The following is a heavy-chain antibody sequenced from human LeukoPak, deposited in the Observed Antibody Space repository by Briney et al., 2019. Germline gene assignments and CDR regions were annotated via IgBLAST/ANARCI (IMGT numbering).Heavy chain of an antibody. Sequence: GGSLRLSCTASGFTFGDYAFSWVRQAPGKGLQWVTFIRSKTHGGTPEYAASVKSRFTVSRDDSKSIAYLQIDSLKTEDTAVYYCTRARYYGSASYYSDAFDVWGQGTLVTVSS. J-gene: IGHJ3*01. CDR1: GFTFGDYA. CDR3: TRARYYGSASYYSDAFDV. V-gene: IGHV3-49*04. CDR2: IRSKTHGGTP. D-gene: IGHD3-10*01.